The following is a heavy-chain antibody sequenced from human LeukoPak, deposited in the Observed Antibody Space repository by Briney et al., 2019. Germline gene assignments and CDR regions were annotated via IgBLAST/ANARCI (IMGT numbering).Heavy chain of an antibody. J-gene: IGHJ4*02. D-gene: IGHD1-26*01. CDR3: ARESSGSYAQSDY. Sequence: PSETLSLTCTVSGGSISSGDYYWSWIRQHPGKGLEWIGYIYYSGSTYYNPSLKSRVTISVDTSKNQFSLKLSSVTAADTAVYYCARESSGSYAQSDYWGQGTLVTVSS. CDR1: GGSISSGDYY. V-gene: IGHV4-31*03. CDR2: IYYSGST.